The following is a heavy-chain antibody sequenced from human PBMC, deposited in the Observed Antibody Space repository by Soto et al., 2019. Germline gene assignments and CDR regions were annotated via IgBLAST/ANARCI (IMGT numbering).Heavy chain of an antibody. Sequence: QVQLVQSGAEVQRPGASVKVSCRASGYAFGDYDISWVRQAPGQGLEWMGWMNPNSANAGYAQKFQGRVSMTRDMSISTAYMELSILRPEDTALYYCARMATYGTLNWFDPWGQGALVTVSS. J-gene: IGHJ5*02. V-gene: IGHV1-8*01. CDR2: MNPNSANA. CDR1: GYAFGDYD. CDR3: ARMATYGTLNWFDP. D-gene: IGHD1-1*01.